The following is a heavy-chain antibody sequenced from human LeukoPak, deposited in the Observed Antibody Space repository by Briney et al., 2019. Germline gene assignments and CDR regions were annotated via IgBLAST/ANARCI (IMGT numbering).Heavy chain of an antibody. J-gene: IGHJ4*02. CDR3: AREHLGVAAADY. Sequence: GGSLRLSCAASGFTFSSYAMPWVRQAPGKGLNWVAFIRYDGNNKYYADSVKGRFTISRDNAKNSVYLQMNSLRAEDTAVYYCAREHLGVAAADYWGQGTLVTVSS. CDR2: IRYDGNNK. CDR1: GFTFSSYA. D-gene: IGHD6-19*01. V-gene: IGHV3-30*07.